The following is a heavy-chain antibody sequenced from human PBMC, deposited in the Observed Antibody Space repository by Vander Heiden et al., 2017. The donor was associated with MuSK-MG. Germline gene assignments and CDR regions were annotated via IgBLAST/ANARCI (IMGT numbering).Heavy chain of an antibody. D-gene: IGHD3-16*01. CDR3: AHLGGGGQLDS. V-gene: IGHV4-59*08. J-gene: IGHJ5*01. CDR2: IHYSGSK. CDR1: GGSMSTYF. Sequence: QVQLQESGPGLVKPSETLSLTCTVSGGSMSTYFWSWVRQPPGKGLEWIGYIHYSGSKNYNPPLKSRVTISVNTSKNHFSLKRESVTAADTAVYFCAHLGGGGQLDSWGQGTLVTVSS.